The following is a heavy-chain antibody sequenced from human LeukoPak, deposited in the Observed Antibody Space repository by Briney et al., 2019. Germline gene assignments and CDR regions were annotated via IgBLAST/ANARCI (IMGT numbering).Heavy chain of an antibody. CDR1: GGSISSYY. CDR3: ARSVRGVMDAFDI. V-gene: IGHV4-59*01. J-gene: IGHJ3*02. Sequence: SETLSLTCTVSGGSISSYYWSWIRQPPGKGLEWIGYIYYSGSTNYNPSLKSRVTISVDTSKNQFSLKLSSVTAADTAVYYCARSVRGVMDAFDIWGQGTMVTVSS. D-gene: IGHD3-10*01. CDR2: IYYSGST.